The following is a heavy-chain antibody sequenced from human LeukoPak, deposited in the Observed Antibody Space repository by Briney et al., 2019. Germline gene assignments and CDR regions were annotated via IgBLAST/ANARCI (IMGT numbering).Heavy chain of an antibody. V-gene: IGHV1-18*01. D-gene: IGHD3-10*01. CDR2: ISAYNGNT. CDR3: AREYGSGSYPGIDY. J-gene: IGHJ4*02. CDR1: GYTFTIYG. Sequence: GASVTVSFTSSGYTFTIYGISWVRQAPGQGLEWMVWISAYNGNTNYAQKLQGRVTMTTDTSTNKGYMELRSLRSDDTAVYYCAREYGSGSYPGIDYWGEGTLVSVS.